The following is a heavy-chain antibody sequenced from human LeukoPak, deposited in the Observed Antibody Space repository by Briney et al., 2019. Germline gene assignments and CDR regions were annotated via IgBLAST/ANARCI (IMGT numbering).Heavy chain of an antibody. CDR3: AKDRVVTDILTGYFDC. Sequence: GGSLRLSCAASGFTFSSYAMSWVRQAPGKGLEWVSAISGRGGNTYYAVSVKGRFTISRDNSKNTLYLQTNSLRAEDTAVYYCAKDRVVTDILTGYFDCWGQGTLVTVSS. V-gene: IGHV3-23*01. D-gene: IGHD3-9*01. CDR2: ISGRGGNT. J-gene: IGHJ5*01. CDR1: GFTFSSYA.